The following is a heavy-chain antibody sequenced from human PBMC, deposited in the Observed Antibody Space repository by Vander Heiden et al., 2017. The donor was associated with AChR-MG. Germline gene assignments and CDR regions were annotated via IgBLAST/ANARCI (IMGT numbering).Heavy chain of an antibody. CDR3: AESGAYYYGMDV. J-gene: IGHJ6*02. CDR1: GFTGSSNY. D-gene: IGHD3-10*01. V-gene: IGHV3-53*02. Sequence: VQLVETGGGLIQPGGSLRPSCPASGFTGSSNYMSWGRQAPGKGLEWVSVIYSGGSTYYADSVKGRFTISRDNSKNTLYLQMNSLRAEDTAVYYCAESGAYYYGMDVWGQGTTVTVSS. CDR2: IYSGGST.